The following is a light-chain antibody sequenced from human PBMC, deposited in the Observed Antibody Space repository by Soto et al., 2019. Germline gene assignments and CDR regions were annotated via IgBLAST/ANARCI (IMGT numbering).Light chain of an antibody. CDR3: QQSFNTPPT. CDR1: QSLLHSNGNNY. V-gene: IGKV2-28*01. J-gene: IGKJ4*01. CDR2: ATS. Sequence: DIVMTQSPLSLPVTPGEPASISCRSSQSLLHSNGNNYLEWYLQKPGQSPQLLIYATSNLQRGVPSRFSGSGSGTDFTLTISNLQSEDFVNYFCQQSFNTPPTFGGGTKVDIK.